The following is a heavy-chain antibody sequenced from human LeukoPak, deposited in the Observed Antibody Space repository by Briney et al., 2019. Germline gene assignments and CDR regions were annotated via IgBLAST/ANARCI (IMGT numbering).Heavy chain of an antibody. CDR1: GGSFSGYY. D-gene: IGHD3-22*01. V-gene: IGHV4-34*01. CDR3: ARGHYYDSSGYYGY. Sequence: ASETLSLTCVVYGGSFSGYYWSWIRQPPGKGLEWIGEINHSGSTNYNPSLKSRVTISVDTSKNQFSLKLSSVTAADTAVYYCARGHYYDSSGYYGYWGQGTLVTVSS. CDR2: INHSGST. J-gene: IGHJ4*02.